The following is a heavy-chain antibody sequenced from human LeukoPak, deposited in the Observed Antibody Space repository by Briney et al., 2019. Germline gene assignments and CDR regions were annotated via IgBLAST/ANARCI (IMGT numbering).Heavy chain of an antibody. D-gene: IGHD5-24*01. CDR3: AKTRDGSYYFDY. V-gene: IGHV4-31*02. CDR2: IYYSGST. CDR1: GGSISSGGYY. Sequence: SQTLSRTCTVSGGSISSGGYYWNWIRQHPGKGLEWFGYIYYSGSTYYNLSLKSRVTISVDTSKNQFSLKLSSVTAADTAVYYCAKTRDGSYYFDYGGQGTLVTVSS. J-gene: IGHJ4*02.